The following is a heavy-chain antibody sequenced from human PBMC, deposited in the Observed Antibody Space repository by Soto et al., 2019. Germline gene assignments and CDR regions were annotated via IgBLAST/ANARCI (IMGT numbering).Heavy chain of an antibody. J-gene: IGHJ6*02. CDR3: ARNPGTTDYYYYYGMDV. V-gene: IGHV1-69*01. Sequence: SLKFSCKASGGTFSSYAISWVRQAPGQGLEWMGGIIPIFGTANYAQKFQGRVTITADESTSTAYMELSSLRSEDTAVYYCARNPGTTDYYYYYGMDVWGQGTTVTVSS. CDR2: IIPIFGTA. CDR1: GGTFSSYA. D-gene: IGHD1-7*01.